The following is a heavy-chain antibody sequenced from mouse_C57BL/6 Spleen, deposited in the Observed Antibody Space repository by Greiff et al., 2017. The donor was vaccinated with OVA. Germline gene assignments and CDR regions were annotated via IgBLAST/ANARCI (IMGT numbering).Heavy chain of an antibody. CDR1: FFPFIYYR. Sequence: EVKGVESVGGLVKPGGSLKLCCAAPFFPFIYYRMHWVRQAPEKGLEWVAYISSGSSTIYYADTVKGRFTISRDNAKNTLFLQMTSLRSEDTAMYYCARRAVVAHYFDYWGQGTTLTVSS. J-gene: IGHJ2*01. CDR2: ISSGSSTI. D-gene: IGHD1-1*01. V-gene: IGHV5-17*01. CDR3: ARRAVVAHYFDY.